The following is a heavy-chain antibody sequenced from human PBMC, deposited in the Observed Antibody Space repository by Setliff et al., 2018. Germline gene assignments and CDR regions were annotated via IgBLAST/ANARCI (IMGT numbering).Heavy chain of an antibody. D-gene: IGHD3-3*01. Sequence: PSETLSLTCTVSGGSISSGGYYWSWIRQHPGKGLEWIGYIYYSESTSYYNPSLKSRVTISVDTSKNQSSLKLSSVTAADTAVYYCVRMSGFLYMDVWGKGTPVTVSS. V-gene: IGHV4-31*03. CDR1: GGSISSGGYY. CDR3: VRMSGFLYMDV. CDR2: IYYSESTS. J-gene: IGHJ6*03.